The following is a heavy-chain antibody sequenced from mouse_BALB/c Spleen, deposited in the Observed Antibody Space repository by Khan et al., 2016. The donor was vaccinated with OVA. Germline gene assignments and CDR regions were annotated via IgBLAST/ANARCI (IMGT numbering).Heavy chain of an antibody. V-gene: IGHV2-6-1*01. CDR2: IWSDGST. CDR3: ARQPYYHYNIMDY. D-gene: IGHD2-10*01. Sequence: VQLQESGPGLVAPSQSLSITCTISGFSLTNYGVHWVRQPPGKGLEWLVVIWSDGSTTYNSALKSRLTISKDNSKSQVFLKMNSLQSEDTAVYFCARQPYYHYNIMDYWGQGTSVTVS. CDR1: GFSLTNYG. J-gene: IGHJ4*01.